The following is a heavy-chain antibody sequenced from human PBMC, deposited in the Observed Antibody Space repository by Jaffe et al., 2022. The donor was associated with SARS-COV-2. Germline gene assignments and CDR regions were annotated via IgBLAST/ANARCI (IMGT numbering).Heavy chain of an antibody. Sequence: EVQLVESGGGLVQPGGSLRLSCVASGFTFSSYWLSWVRQAPGRGLEWVANIKPDGSENYYVDSVKGRFTVSRDNAKNSLYLQMDSLRAEDTAVYYCANTQRSASFDYWGQGTLVTVSS. V-gene: IGHV3-7*01. CDR3: ANTQRSASFDY. CDR2: IKPDGSEN. D-gene: IGHD3-3*01. CDR1: GFTFSSYW. J-gene: IGHJ4*02.